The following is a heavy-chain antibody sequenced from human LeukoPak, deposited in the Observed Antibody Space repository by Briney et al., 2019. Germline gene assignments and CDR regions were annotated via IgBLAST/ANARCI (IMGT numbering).Heavy chain of an antibody. D-gene: IGHD4-17*01. CDR1: GGTFSSYA. Sequence: SVKVSCXASGGTFSSYAISWVRQAAGQGLEWMGGIITIFGTANYAQKFQGRVTITTDESTSTAYMELSSLRSEDTAVYYCARAPYLKTHDYGDYEVDAFDNWGQGTMVTVSS. CDR2: IITIFGTA. J-gene: IGHJ3*02. CDR3: ARAPYLKTHDYGDYEVDAFDN. V-gene: IGHV1-69*05.